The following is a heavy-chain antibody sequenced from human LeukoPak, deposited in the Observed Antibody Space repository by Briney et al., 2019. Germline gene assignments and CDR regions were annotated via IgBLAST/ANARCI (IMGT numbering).Heavy chain of an antibody. J-gene: IGHJ4*02. CDR2: ISSSSSYI. Sequence: GGSLRLSCAASGFTFGSYSMNWVRQAPGKGLEWVSSISSSSSYIYYADSVKGRFTISRDNAKNSLYLQMNSLRAEDTAVYYCARGKGQVAAPVDYWGQGTLVTVSS. CDR1: GFTFGSYS. CDR3: ARGKGQVAAPVDY. D-gene: IGHD2-15*01. V-gene: IGHV3-21*01.